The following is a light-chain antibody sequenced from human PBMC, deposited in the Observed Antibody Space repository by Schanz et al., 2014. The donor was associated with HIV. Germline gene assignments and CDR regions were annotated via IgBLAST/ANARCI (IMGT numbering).Light chain of an antibody. CDR3: QQYNNWPYT. CDR1: QRLSSSY. Sequence: EIVLTQSPGSLSLSPGGRATLSCGASQRLSSSYLAWYQQRSGQPPRLLLYGASSRATGIPDRFSGSGSGTEFTLTISSLQSEDFAVYYCQQYNNWPYTFGQGTKLEIK. CDR2: GAS. V-gene: IGKV3-20*01. J-gene: IGKJ2*01.